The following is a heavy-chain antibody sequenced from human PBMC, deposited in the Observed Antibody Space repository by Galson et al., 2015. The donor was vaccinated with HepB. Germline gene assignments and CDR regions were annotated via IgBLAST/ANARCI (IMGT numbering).Heavy chain of an antibody. V-gene: IGHV3-33*01. CDR2: IWYDGSNK. J-gene: IGHJ6*02. Sequence: SLRLSCAASGFTFSSYGMHWVRQAPGKGLEWVAVIWYDGSNKYYVNSVKGRFTISRDNSKNSLYLQMNSLRAEDTAVYYCARELVRGRITGNYYYYGMDVWGQGTTVTVSS. CDR3: ARELVRGRITGNYYYYGMDV. D-gene: IGHD2-8*02. CDR1: GFTFSSYG.